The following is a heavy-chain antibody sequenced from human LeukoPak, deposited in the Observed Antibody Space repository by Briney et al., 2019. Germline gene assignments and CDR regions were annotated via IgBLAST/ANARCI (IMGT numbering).Heavy chain of an antibody. Sequence: ASVKVSCEASGYTFTSYSIIWVRQAPGQGLEWMGWISAYNGNTNYAEKLQSRVTTTTDTSTSTAYMELRSLKSDDTAVYYCARECSISSSAMDWFDPWGQGTLVIVSS. CDR2: ISAYNGNT. CDR1: GYTFTSYS. V-gene: IGHV1-18*01. CDR3: ARECSISSSAMDWFDP. D-gene: IGHD5-18*01. J-gene: IGHJ5*02.